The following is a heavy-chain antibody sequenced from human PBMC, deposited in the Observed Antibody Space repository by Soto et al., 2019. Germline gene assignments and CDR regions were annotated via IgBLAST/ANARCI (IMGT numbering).Heavy chain of an antibody. D-gene: IGHD5-12*01. V-gene: IGHV1-18*01. Sequence: ASVKVSCKASGYTFTSYGISWVRQAPGQGLEWMGWISAYNGNTNYAQKLQGRVTMTTDTSTNTAYMELRSLRSDDTAVYYCARNPLGGYENDYWGQGTLVTISS. CDR1: GYTFTSYG. CDR2: ISAYNGNT. J-gene: IGHJ4*02. CDR3: ARNPLGGYENDY.